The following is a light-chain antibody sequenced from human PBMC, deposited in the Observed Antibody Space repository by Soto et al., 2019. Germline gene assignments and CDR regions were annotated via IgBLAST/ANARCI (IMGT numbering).Light chain of an antibody. CDR1: STDIGSYNF. CDR2: EVN. J-gene: IGLJ2*01. V-gene: IGLV2-8*01. CDR3: CSYTRTTTLV. Sequence: QSALTQPPSASGSPGQSVTISCAGTSTDIGSYNFVSWYQQHPGKAPKLLIYEVNKRPSGVPDRFSASTSGNTASLTVSGLQAEDAADYYCCSYTRTTTLVFGGGTKLTVL.